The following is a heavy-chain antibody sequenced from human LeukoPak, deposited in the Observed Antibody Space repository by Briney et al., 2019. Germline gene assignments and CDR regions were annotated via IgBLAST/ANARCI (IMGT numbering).Heavy chain of an antibody. D-gene: IGHD3-9*01. CDR2: ISSSSSYI. Sequence: GGSLRLSCAASGFTFSSYSMNWVRQAPGKGLEWVSSISSSSSYIYYADSVKGRFTISRDNAKNYLYLQMNSLRAEHTALYYCAKSGGGPMTGHTPYWYFDLWGRGTLVTVSS. CDR3: AKSGGGPMTGHTPYWYFDL. V-gene: IGHV3-21*04. J-gene: IGHJ2*01. CDR1: GFTFSSYS.